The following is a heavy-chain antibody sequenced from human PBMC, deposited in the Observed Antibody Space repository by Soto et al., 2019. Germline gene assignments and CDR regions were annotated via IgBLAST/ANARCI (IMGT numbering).Heavy chain of an antibody. CDR3: ARVYCSTTTCHVQAFDS. CDR1: GFTFSSYE. CDR2: ISSAGDSS. D-gene: IGHD2-2*01. J-gene: IGHJ4*02. Sequence: EVQLVESGGGLAQPGGSVRLSCAASGFTFSSYEMNWVRQAPGKTLEWVSYISSAGDSSYYADSVKSRFTISRDNPKNSLYLQMNRLRVEDTAVYYCARVYCSTTTCHVQAFDSWGQGTLVTVSS. V-gene: IGHV3-48*03.